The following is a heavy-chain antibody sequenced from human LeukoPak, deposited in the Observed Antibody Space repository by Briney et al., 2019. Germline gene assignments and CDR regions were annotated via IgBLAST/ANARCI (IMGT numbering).Heavy chain of an antibody. J-gene: IGHJ4*02. CDR2: IYTSGST. D-gene: IGHD2-2*01. Sequence: SETLSLTCTVSGGSISSYYWSWIRQPAGEGLEWIGRIYTSGSTNYNPSLNSRVTMSVDTSNNQFSLQLSSVTAAATAVYYCARIGYQLTSEGELPPPDLYTFDYCGQGTLVTVSS. CDR3: ARIGYQLTSEGELPPPDLYTFDY. V-gene: IGHV4-4*07. CDR1: GGSISSYY.